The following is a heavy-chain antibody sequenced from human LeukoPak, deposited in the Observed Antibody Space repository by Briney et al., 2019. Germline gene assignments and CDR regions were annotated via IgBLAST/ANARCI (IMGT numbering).Heavy chain of an antibody. CDR3: ARDGNLVVVAATRFMDY. Sequence: ASVKVSCKASRYTFTGYYMHWVRQAPGQGLEWMGWINPNSGGTNYAQKFQGRVTMTRDTSISTAYMELSRLRSDDTAVYYCARDGNLVVVAATRFMDYWGQGTLVTVSS. CDR2: INPNSGGT. CDR1: RYTFTGYY. V-gene: IGHV1-2*02. J-gene: IGHJ4*02. D-gene: IGHD2-15*01.